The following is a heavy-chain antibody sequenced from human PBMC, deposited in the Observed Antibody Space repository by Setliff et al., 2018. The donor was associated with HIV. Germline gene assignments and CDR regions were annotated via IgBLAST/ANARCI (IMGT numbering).Heavy chain of an antibody. CDR2: IRSKTYVGTT. D-gene: IGHD2-15*01. CDR1: GFTFSSYS. V-gene: IGHV3-49*04. CDR3: TRDSPGGNSYYYGMDV. Sequence: GGSLRLSCAASGFTFSSYSMNWVRQAPGKGLKWVGFIRSKTYVGTTEYAASVKGRFTISRDDSKTIAYLQMNSLKTEDTAVYYCTRDSPGGNSYYYGMDVWGQGTTVTVSS. J-gene: IGHJ6*02.